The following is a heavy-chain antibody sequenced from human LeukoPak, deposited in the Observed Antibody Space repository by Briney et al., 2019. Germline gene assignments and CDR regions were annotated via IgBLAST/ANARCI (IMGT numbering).Heavy chain of an antibody. J-gene: IGHJ4*02. Sequence: ASVKVSCKASGYTFTSYDINWVRQATGQGLEWMGWMNPNSGNTGYAQKFQGRVTMTRNTFISTAYMELSSLRSEDTAVYYCARVGSSSWYFGYYFDYWGQGTLVTVSS. D-gene: IGHD6-13*01. CDR1: GYTFTSYD. V-gene: IGHV1-8*01. CDR3: ARVGSSSWYFGYYFDY. CDR2: MNPNSGNT.